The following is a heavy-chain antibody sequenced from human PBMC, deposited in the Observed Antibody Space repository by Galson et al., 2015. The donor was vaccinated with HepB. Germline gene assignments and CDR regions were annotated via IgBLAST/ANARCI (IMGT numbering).Heavy chain of an antibody. J-gene: IGHJ4*02. CDR3: GRNKRADY. V-gene: IGHV3-7*03. Sequence: SLRLSCAASGFTFSTYWMSWVRQAPGKGLEWVANIKQDGSEKYYVDSVKGRFTISRDNAKNSLFLQMNSLRAEDTAVYYCGRNKRADYWGQGTLVTVSS. CDR1: GFTFSTYW. CDR2: IKQDGSEK.